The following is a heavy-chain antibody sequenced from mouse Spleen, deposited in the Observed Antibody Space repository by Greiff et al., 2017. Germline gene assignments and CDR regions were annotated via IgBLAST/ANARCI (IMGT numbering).Heavy chain of an antibody. CDR3: ARQNMITTTWFAY. CDR2: ISSGGGNT. CDR1: GFTFSSYA. J-gene: IGHJ3*01. V-gene: IGHV5-9*04. Sequence: EVKVVESGGGLVKPGGSLKLSCAASGFTFSSYAMSWVRQTPEKRLEWVATISSGGGNTYYPDSVKGRFTISRDNAKNTLYLQMSSLKSEDTAMYYCARQNMITTTWFAYWGQGTLVTVSA. D-gene: IGHD2-4*01.